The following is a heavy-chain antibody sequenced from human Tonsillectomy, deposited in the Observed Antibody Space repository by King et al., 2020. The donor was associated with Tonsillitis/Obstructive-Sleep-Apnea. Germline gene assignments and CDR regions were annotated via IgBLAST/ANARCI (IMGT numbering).Heavy chain of an antibody. CDR3: ARTDSSGYGAFDI. CDR1: GFTFSSFA. CDR2: ISYDGSNK. Sequence: VQLVESGGGVVQPGRSLRLSCAASGFTFSSFAMHWVRHAPGKGLEWMAVISYDGSNKYYADSVKGRFTISRDNSKNTLYLQMNSLRAEDTAVYYCARTDSSGYGAFDIWGQGTMVTVSS. J-gene: IGHJ3*02. V-gene: IGHV3-30*04. D-gene: IGHD3-22*01.